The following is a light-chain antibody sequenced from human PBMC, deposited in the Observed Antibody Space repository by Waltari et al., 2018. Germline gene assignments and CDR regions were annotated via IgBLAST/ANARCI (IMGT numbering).Light chain of an antibody. CDR3: STWDDSLSAVL. CDR2: SND. J-gene: IGLJ2*01. CDR1: KSTIGAHT. Sequence: QSALPQPPSASGPPGQRVTISCSAGKSTIGAHTVNWYQQLPGTAPKLLIHSNDQRPAGVPDRFSGSKSGTSASLAIGGLRSDDEATYHCSTWDDSLSAVLFGGGTKVTVL. V-gene: IGLV1-44*01.